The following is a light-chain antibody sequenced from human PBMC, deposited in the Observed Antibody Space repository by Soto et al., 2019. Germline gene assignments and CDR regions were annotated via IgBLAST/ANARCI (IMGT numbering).Light chain of an antibody. V-gene: IGKV1-33*01. CDR3: QQYAHLPLT. CDR2: DAS. J-gene: IGKJ4*01. CDR1: QDISTL. Sequence: DIRMTQSPSSLSASVGDRVIITCQANQDISTLLKWFQEKPGKAPKLQISDASILESGVPSRVRGSGSGTDFTFPITSLQPEDFATYYCQQYAHLPLTFGGGTKVEIK.